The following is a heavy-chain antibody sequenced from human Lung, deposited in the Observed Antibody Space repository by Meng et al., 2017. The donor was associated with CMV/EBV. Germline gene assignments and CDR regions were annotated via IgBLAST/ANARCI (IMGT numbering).Heavy chain of an antibody. Sequence: SGSLRLXCAASGGTISSYYWSWIRQPPGKGLEWIAYIYYSGSTKYKPSLKSRVTISVDTSKNKFSLKLSSVSAADTAVYYCARVTGELLNSYCYDYWGQGTXVTVSS. CDR3: ARVTGELLNSYCYDY. V-gene: IGHV4-59*01. CDR2: IYYSGST. D-gene: IGHD1-26*01. J-gene: IGHJ4*02. CDR1: GGTISSYY.